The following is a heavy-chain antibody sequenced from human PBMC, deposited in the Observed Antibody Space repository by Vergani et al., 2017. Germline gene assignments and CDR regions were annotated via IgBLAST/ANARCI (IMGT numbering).Heavy chain of an antibody. CDR1: GFIFSSYG. D-gene: IGHD6-25*01. CDR2: ISYDGTKK. CDR3: AKSPRLAASPYYYYYMDV. Sequence: QVQLVESGGGVVQPGRSLRLSCAASGFIFSSYGMHWARQAPGKGLEWVAVISYDGTKKYYADFVKGRFTISRDNSKNTLYLQMNSLRAEDTAVFYCAKSPRLAASPYYYYYMDVWGKGTTVTVSS. J-gene: IGHJ6*03. V-gene: IGHV3-30*18.